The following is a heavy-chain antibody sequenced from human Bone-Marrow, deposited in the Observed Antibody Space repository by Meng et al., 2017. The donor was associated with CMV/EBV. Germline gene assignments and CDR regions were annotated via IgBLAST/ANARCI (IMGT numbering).Heavy chain of an antibody. J-gene: IGHJ5*02. Sequence: WVRQAPGKGLEWIGSVNYGGSPYSNPSLKSRVTISVDTSKNQFSLKLSSVTAAETAVYYCARSTGAAAYDPWGQGTLVAVSS. CDR3: ARSTGAAAYDP. CDR2: VNYGGSP. V-gene: IGHV4-39*01. D-gene: IGHD1-26*01.